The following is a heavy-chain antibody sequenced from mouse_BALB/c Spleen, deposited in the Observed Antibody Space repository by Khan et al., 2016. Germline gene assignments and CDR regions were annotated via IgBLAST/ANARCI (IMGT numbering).Heavy chain of an antibody. J-gene: IGHJ4*01. D-gene: IGHD1-1*01. CDR3: ARYYGSSYYAMDY. Sequence: QIQLVQSGPELKKPGETVKISCKASGYTFTNYGMNWVKQAPGKGLKWMGWINTNTGEPTYAEEFKGRFAFSLETSASHAYLQINNIKNEDTATYFGARYYGSSYYAMDYWGQGTSVTVSS. V-gene: IGHV9-3*02. CDR2: INTNTGEP. CDR1: GYTFTNYG.